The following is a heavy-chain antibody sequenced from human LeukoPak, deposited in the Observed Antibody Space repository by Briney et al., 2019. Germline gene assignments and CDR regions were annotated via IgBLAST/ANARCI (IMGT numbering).Heavy chain of an antibody. CDR1: GFTFSSHG. V-gene: IGHV3-23*01. J-gene: IGHJ4*02. CDR3: AKDRVVGYLAY. CDR2: ISGSGGST. Sequence: GGSLRLSCAASGFTFSSHGMSWVRQAPGKGLEWVSAISGSGGSTYYADSVKGRFTMSRDNSKNTLYLQMNSLRAEDTAVYYCAKDRVVGYLAYWGQGTLVTVSS. D-gene: IGHD3-22*01.